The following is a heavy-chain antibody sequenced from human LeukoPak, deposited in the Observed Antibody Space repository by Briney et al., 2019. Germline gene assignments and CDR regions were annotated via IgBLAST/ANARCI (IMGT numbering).Heavy chain of an antibody. CDR1: GGSFSGYY. CDR2: INHSGST. CDR3: ARQGDLVVVVAAPHYYYYGMDV. V-gene: IGHV4-34*01. D-gene: IGHD2-15*01. J-gene: IGHJ6*02. Sequence: SETLSLTCAVYGGSFSGYYWSWIRQPPGKGLEWIGEINHSGSTNYNPSLKSRVTISVDTSKNQFSLKLSSVTAADTAVYYCARQGDLVVVVAAPHYYYYGMDVWGQGTTVTVSS.